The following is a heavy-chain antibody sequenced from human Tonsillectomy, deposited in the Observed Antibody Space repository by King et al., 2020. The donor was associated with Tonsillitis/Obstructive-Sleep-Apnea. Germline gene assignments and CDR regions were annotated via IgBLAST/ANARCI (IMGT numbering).Heavy chain of an antibody. D-gene: IGHD3-10*01. CDR1: GFTFSSYA. Sequence: VQLVESGGGLVQPGGSLRLSCAASGFTFSSYAMHWVRQAPGKGLEYVSAISSNGGSTYYANSVKGRFTISRDNSKNTLYLQMGSLRAEEMAVYYCARAGGPGVQGTLATVSS. J-gene: IGHJ5*02. V-gene: IGHV3-64*01. CDR2: ISSNGGST. CDR3: ARAGGP.